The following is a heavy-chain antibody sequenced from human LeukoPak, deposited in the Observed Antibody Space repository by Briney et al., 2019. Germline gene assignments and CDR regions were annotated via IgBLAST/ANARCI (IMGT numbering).Heavy chain of an antibody. J-gene: IGHJ4*02. Sequence: PSETLSLTSAVYGGSLRGYYSSSIRQTPRKRLEWIGEIYHSGSTNYNPSLKSRVTISVDTSKNQFSLKLSSVTAADTAVYYCARVAATVTTSPFDYWGQGTLVTVSS. CDR3: ARVAATVTTSPFDY. CDR2: IYHSGST. V-gene: IGHV4-34*01. D-gene: IGHD4-17*01. CDR1: GGSLRGYY.